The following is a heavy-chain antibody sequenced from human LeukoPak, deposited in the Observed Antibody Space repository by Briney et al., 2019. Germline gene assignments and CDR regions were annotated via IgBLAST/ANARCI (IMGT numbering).Heavy chain of an antibody. J-gene: IGHJ4*02. D-gene: IGHD5/OR15-5a*01. CDR1: GFTVSTNY. V-gene: IGHV3-21*01. CDR2: ISSGSSYI. Sequence: GGSLRLSCAASGFTVSTNYMNWVRQAPGKGLEWVSIISSGSSYIHYADSVKGRFTISRDNAKNSLYLQMNSLRAEDTAVYYCARQKYLRGPDVEYFDYWGQGTLVTVSS. CDR3: ARQKYLRGPDVEYFDY.